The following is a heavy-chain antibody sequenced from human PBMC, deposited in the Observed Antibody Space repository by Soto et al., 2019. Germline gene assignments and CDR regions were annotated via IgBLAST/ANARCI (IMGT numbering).Heavy chain of an antibody. J-gene: IGHJ4*02. Sequence: QVQLQESGPGLVKPSETLSLTCTVSGGSISSYYWSWIRQPPGKGLEWIGYIYYSGSTNYNPSLKSRVTISVDTSKNQFSLKLSSVTAADTAVYYCAGRYGDQFDYWCQGTLVTVSS. D-gene: IGHD4-17*01. CDR3: AGRYGDQFDY. CDR2: IYYSGST. V-gene: IGHV4-59*12. CDR1: GGSISSYY.